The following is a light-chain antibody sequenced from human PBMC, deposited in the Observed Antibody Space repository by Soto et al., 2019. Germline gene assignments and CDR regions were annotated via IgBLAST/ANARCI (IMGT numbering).Light chain of an antibody. CDR2: EVS. CDR3: GSYTTSSTVA. V-gene: IGLV2-14*01. J-gene: IGLJ2*01. CDR1: SSDIGGYNY. Sequence: QSALTQSASVSGSPGQSITISCTGTSSDIGGYNYVSWYQQHPDKAPKLMIFEVSNRPSGVSNRFSGSKSGNTASLTISGLLPEDEADYYCGSYTTSSTVAFGGGTKLTVL.